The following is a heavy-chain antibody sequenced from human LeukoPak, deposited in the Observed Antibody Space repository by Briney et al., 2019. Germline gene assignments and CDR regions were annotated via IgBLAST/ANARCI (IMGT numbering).Heavy chain of an antibody. V-gene: IGHV4-59*01. CDR2: IYYSGST. CDR3: ARDMRVLGSSWYETGH. J-gene: IGHJ4*02. Sequence: PSETLSLTCTVSGGSISSYYWSWIRQPPGKGLEWIGYIYYSGSTNYNPSLKSRVTISVDTSKNQFSLKLSSVIAADTAVYYCARDMRVLGSSWYETGHWGQGTLVTVSS. CDR1: GGSISSYY. D-gene: IGHD6-13*01.